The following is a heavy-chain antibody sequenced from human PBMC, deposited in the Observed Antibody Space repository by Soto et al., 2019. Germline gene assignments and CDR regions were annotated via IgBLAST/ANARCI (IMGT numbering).Heavy chain of an antibody. J-gene: IGHJ3*02. CDR2: INQYGSAK. CDR1: GFTFSTYW. D-gene: IGHD3-10*01. V-gene: IGHV3-7*01. CDR3: ARGRYYGSASFIAFGI. Sequence: GGSLRLSCAASGFTFSTYWMTWVRQAPGQGLAWVANINQYGSAKYYVDSVKGRFTISRDNAKDSLYLQMNSLRAEDTSVYYWARGRYYGSASFIAFGIWGQGTMVTVSS.